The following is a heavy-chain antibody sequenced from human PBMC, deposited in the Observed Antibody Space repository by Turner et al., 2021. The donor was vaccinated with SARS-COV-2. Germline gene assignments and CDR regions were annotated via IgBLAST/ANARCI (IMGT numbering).Heavy chain of an antibody. CDR2: IYYSGST. V-gene: IGHV4-39*01. CDR3: ARHWEVAAAAYLARFDP. D-gene: IGHD6-13*01. J-gene: IGHJ5*02. Sequence: QLQLQESGPGLVKPSETLSLTCTVSGGSISSSRYYWGWIRQPPGKGLEWIGSIYYSGSTYYNPSLKRRVTISVDTSKNQFSLKLTAVTAADTAVYFCARHWEVAAAAYLARFDPWGQGTLVTVSS. CDR1: GGSISSSRYY.